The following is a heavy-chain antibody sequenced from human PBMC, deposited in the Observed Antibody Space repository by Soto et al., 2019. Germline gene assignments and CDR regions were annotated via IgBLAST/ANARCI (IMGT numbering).Heavy chain of an antibody. CDR3: ARAVGTVSTSDY. CDR1: GYSFTSYD. V-gene: IGHV1-8*01. Sequence: QVQLVQSGAEVKKPGASVKVSCKASGYSFTSYDINWVRQATGQGLEWMGWMNPNIGNTGYAPKFQGRITMTWDTSISTAYMVLSSLRSEDTAVYYCARAVGTVSTSDYWGQGTLVTVSS. J-gene: IGHJ4*02. D-gene: IGHD4-17*01. CDR2: MNPNIGNT.